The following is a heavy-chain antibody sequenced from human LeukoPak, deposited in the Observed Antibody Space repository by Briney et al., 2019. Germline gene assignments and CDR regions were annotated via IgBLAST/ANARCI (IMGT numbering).Heavy chain of an antibody. J-gene: IGHJ4*02. CDR3: VVPGTVVDY. D-gene: IGHD2-2*01. Sequence: GGSLRLSCAASGLTFDDFGMSWVRHGPGKGLEWVSHINWNGGSTGYAESVNGRFTISRDNAKNSLYLQMNSLRAGDTALYYCVVPGTVVDYWGQGTLVTVSS. CDR2: INWNGGST. V-gene: IGHV3-20*04. CDR1: GLTFDDFG.